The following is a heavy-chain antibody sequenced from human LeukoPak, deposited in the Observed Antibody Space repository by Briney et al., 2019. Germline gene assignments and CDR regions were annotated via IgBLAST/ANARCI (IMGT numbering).Heavy chain of an antibody. J-gene: IGHJ4*02. CDR3: ARLWRYSTSREYYFDY. CDR1: GDSISSSSYY. D-gene: IGHD6-6*01. Sequence: SETLSLTFTVSGDSISSSSYYWGWIRQPPGKGLEWIGIIYYSGSIYYNSSLRSRVTISVDTFNNQFSLELTSVTATDTAVYFCARLWRYSTSREYYFDYWGQGTLVTVSS. V-gene: IGHV4-39*01. CDR2: IYYSGSI.